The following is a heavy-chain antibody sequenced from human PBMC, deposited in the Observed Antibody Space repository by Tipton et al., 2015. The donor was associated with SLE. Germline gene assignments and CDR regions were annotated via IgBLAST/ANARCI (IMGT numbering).Heavy chain of an antibody. CDR1: GFTFSSYA. D-gene: IGHD3-10*01. CDR3: AKSPISGPGTDEEFDP. Sequence: SLRLSCAASGFTFSSYAMSWVRQAPGKGLEWVSAISGSGGSTYYADSVKGRFTISRDNSKNTLYLQMNSLRAEDTAVYYCAKSPISGPGTDEEFDPWGQGTLVTVSS. V-gene: IGHV3-23*01. CDR2: ISGSGGST. J-gene: IGHJ5*02.